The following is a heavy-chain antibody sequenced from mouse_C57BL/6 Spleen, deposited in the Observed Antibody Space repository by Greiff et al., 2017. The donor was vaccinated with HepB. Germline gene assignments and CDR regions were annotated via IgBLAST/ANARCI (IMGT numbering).Heavy chain of an antibody. Sequence: VMLVESGPGLVQPSQSLSITCTVSGFSLTSYGVHWVRQSPGKGLEWLGVIWRGGSTDYNAAFMSRLSITKDNSKSQVFFKMNSLQADNTAIYYCAKNWGDGGFDYWGQGTTLTVSS. CDR2: IWRGGST. CDR1: GFSLTSYG. D-gene: IGHD3-3*01. CDR3: AKNWGDGGFDY. V-gene: IGHV2-5*01. J-gene: IGHJ2*01.